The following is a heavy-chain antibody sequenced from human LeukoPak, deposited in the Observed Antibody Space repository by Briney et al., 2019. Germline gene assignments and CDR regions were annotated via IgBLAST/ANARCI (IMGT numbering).Heavy chain of an antibody. Sequence: SKTQLLTCTVSGDFMISTNSYYWVWIRQPQDMGQVRFGSIYYSGNTYYNPSLKGRVTISLDTSKNQFSLKLTSVTAADTAVYFCARHSYFSYSGGYNYYFDSWGQGSLVTVSS. J-gene: IGHJ4*02. CDR1: GDFMISTNSYY. CDR2: IYYSGNT. D-gene: IGHD3-22*01. V-gene: IGHV4-39*01. CDR3: ARHSYFSYSGGYNYYFDS.